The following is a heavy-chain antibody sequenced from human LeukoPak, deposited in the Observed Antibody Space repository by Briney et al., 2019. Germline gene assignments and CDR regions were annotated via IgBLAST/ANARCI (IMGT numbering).Heavy chain of an antibody. Sequence: GGSLRLSCAAAGFTFSSYAMSWVRQAPGKGLEWVSTISDSGGSKYYADSVRGRFTISRDNSKGTLFLQMNSLRSDDTAVYYCAKAVAGLIGDFQHWGQGTQVTVSS. D-gene: IGHD6-19*01. CDR1: GFTFSSYA. V-gene: IGHV3-23*01. CDR2: ISDSGGSK. J-gene: IGHJ1*01. CDR3: AKAVAGLIGDFQH.